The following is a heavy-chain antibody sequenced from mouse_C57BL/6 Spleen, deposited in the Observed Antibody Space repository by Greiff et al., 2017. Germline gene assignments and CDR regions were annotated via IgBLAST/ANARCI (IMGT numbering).Heavy chain of an antibody. CDR1: GFTFSSYG. CDR2: ISSGGSYT. V-gene: IGHV5-6*01. J-gene: IGHJ2*01. Sequence: EVQRVESGGDLVKPGGSLKLSCAASGFTFSSYGMSWVRQTPDKRLEWVATISSGGSYTYYPDSVKGRFTISRDNAKNTLYLQMSSLKSEDTAMYYCARHPPKGVPFDYWGQGTTLTVSS. CDR3: ARHPPKGVPFDY.